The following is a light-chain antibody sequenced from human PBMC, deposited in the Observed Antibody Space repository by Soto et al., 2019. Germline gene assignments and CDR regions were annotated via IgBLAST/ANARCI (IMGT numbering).Light chain of an antibody. CDR1: QYINTR. J-gene: IGKJ1*01. CDR3: HQRQSWPRT. Sequence: EIVLTQSHDTLSSLAREGVCLXYQASQYINTRLAWYQHRPGQAPRLLIYQTSIRAAGIPARFSASGSGTDFTLTISDVQPEDFALYYCHQRQSWPRTFGQGTKVDI. V-gene: IGKV3-11*01. CDR2: QTS.